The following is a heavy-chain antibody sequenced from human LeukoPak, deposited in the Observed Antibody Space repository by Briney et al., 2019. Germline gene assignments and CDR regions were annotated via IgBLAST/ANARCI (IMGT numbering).Heavy chain of an antibody. V-gene: IGHV4-59*01. CDR1: GGSISSYY. CDR2: IYYSGST. J-gene: IGHJ4*02. CDR3: ARGSPYGSGSYCDY. D-gene: IGHD3-10*01. Sequence: SETLSLTCTVSGGSISSYYWSWIRQPPGKGLEWIGYIYYSGSTNYNPSLKSRVTISVDTSKNQFSLKLSSVTAADTAVYYCARGSPYGSGSYCDYWGQGTLVTVSS.